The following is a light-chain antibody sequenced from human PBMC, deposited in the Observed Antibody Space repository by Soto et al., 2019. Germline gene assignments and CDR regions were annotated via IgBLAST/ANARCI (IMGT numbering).Light chain of an antibody. Sequence: VLPHSQSTLSLSAGERVTLSCSASQGISINYLAWYQQKPGQAPRLLFYGASNWAIGIPDRFRGSGSGTEFTLTISSPQSEDFAVYYCQQYNHWPPITFGQGTGLEIK. CDR1: QGISIN. CDR3: QQYNHWPPIT. J-gene: IGKJ5*01. CDR2: GAS. V-gene: IGKV3D-15*01.